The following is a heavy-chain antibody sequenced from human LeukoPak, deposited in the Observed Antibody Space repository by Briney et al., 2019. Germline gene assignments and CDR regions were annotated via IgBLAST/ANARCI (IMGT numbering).Heavy chain of an antibody. J-gene: IGHJ6*03. D-gene: IGHD6-6*01. Sequence: GGSLRLSCAASGFTFSSYGMHWVRQAPGKGLEWVAFIRYDGSNKYYADSVKGRFTISRDNSKNTLYLQMNSLRAEDTTVYYCAREGYSSSYSYYYYYMDVWGKGTTVTVSS. CDR2: IRYDGSNK. V-gene: IGHV3-30*02. CDR1: GFTFSSYG. CDR3: AREGYSSSYSYYYYYMDV.